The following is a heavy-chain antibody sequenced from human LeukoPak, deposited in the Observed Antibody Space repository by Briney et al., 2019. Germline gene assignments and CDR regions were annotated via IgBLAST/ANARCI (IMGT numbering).Heavy chain of an antibody. D-gene: IGHD5-18*01. CDR2: ISAYNGNT. CDR3: ARGTGEGYSYGRYYFDY. CDR1: GYTFTSYG. Sequence: WASVKVSCKASGYTFTSYGISWVRQAPGQGLEWMGWISAYNGNTNYAQKFQGRVTMTRDTSISTAYMELSRLRSDDTAVYYCARGTGEGYSYGRYYFDYWGQGTLVTVSS. V-gene: IGHV1-18*01. J-gene: IGHJ4*02.